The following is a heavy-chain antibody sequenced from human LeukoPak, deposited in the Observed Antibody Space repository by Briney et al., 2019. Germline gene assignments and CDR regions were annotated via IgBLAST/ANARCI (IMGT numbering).Heavy chain of an antibody. J-gene: IGHJ4*02. CDR1: GFTFSDDA. CDR2: VRGRGGSR. Sequence: GGSLRLSWSAPGFTFSDDAMSWVRQVSGKGPEWVATVRGRGGSRYYTDSVRVRFTISRDNSKNTGYLEMNSLRAEDTAVYYCAKDRRLRASYRLFEYWGQGTLVTVSS. D-gene: IGHD3-16*02. V-gene: IGHV3-23*01. CDR3: AKDRRLRASYRLFEY.